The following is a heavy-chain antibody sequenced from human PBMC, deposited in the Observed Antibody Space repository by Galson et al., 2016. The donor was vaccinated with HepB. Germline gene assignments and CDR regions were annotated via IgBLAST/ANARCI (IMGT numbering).Heavy chain of an antibody. CDR1: GFTFSNYA. D-gene: IGHD1-26*01. CDR2: TDGTNK. V-gene: IGHV3-30-3*01. Sequence: SLRLSCAASGFTFSNYAMHWVRQAPGKGLEWVAVTDGTNKYYADSVRGRFTISRDDSKSTLYLQMDMLRAEDTAVYYCATGPLVGVPDYFDYWGQGTLVTVSS. CDR3: ATGPLVGVPDYFDY. J-gene: IGHJ4*02.